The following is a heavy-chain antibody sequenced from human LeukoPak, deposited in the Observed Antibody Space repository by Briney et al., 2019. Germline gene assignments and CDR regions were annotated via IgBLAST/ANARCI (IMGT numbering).Heavy chain of an antibody. CDR3: AYDGYNKYYGMDA. CDR2: INHSGST. CDR1: GGSFSGYY. V-gene: IGHV4-34*01. J-gene: IGHJ6*02. D-gene: IGHD5-12*01. Sequence: SETLSLTCAVYGGSFSGYYWSWIRQPPGKGLEWIGEINHSGSTNYNPSLKSRVTISVDTSKNQFSLKLSSVTAADTAVYYCAYDGYNKYYGMDAWGQGTTVTVSS.